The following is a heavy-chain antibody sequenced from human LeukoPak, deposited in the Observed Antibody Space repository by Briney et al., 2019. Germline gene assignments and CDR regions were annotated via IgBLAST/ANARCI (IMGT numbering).Heavy chain of an antibody. CDR2: INTRGTTT. J-gene: IGHJ4*02. V-gene: IGHV3-48*02. D-gene: IGHD5-12*01. CDR1: GFTFSSYS. Sequence: QPGGSLRLSCAASGFTFSSYSMNWVRQAPGKGLEWVSYINTRGTTTSYADSVKGRFTISRDSAKNSLYLQMNRLRDEDSAVYYCAREGFYSGNDRWGQGTLVTVSS. CDR3: AREGFYSGNDR.